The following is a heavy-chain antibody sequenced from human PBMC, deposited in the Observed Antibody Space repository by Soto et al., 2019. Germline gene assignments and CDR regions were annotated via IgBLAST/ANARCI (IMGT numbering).Heavy chain of an antibody. CDR3: AGRAETNGWNCFCGDKYNFHF. CDR1: GYTFTSYD. J-gene: IGHJ4*02. Sequence: QVQLVQSGAEVRKPGASLKVSCEASGYTFTSYDIYWVRQATGQGLEWMGWLTPNTGNSGYAQKFQNRITANSNTTKITVHMEQSSVKSKDTAVYYCAGRAETNGWNCFCGDKYNFHFRGQGTLVTVAS. D-gene: IGHD1-7*01. CDR2: LTPNTGNS. V-gene: IGHV1-8*01.